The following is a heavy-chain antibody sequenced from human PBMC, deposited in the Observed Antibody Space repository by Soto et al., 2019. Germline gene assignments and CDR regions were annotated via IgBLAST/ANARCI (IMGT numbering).Heavy chain of an antibody. D-gene: IGHD1-26*01. J-gene: IGHJ3*02. V-gene: IGHV3-30-3*01. CDR2: ISYDGNNK. Sequence: GGSLRLSCAASGFTFSSYAMHWVRQAPGKGLEWVAVISYDGNNKYYADSVKGRFTISRDNSKNTLYLQMNSLRAEDTAVYYCARDRQWELLGDAFDIWGQGTMVTVSS. CDR1: GFTFSSYA. CDR3: ARDRQWELLGDAFDI.